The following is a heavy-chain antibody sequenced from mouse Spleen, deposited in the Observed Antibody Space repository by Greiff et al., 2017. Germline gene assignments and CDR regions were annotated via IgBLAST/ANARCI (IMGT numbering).Heavy chain of an antibody. D-gene: IGHD2-12*01. CDR1: GYTFTSYW. CDR3: ARGRLLYRYYFDY. J-gene: IGHJ2*01. V-gene: IGHV1-69*02. Sequence: VQLQESGTVLARPGASVKLSCKASGYTFTSYWMHWVKQRPGQGLEWIGEIDPSDSYTNYNQKFKGKATLTVDKSSSTAYMQLSSLTSEDSAVYYCARGRLLYRYYFDYWGQGTTLTVSS. CDR2: IDPSDSYT.